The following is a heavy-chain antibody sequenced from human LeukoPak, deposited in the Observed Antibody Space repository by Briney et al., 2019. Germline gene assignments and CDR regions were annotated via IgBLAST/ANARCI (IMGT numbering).Heavy chain of an antibody. CDR1: GFTFSSYS. CDR2: ISSSSSYI. Sequence: PGGSLRLSCAASGFTFSSYSMNWVRQAPGKGLEWVSSISSSSSYIYYADSVKGRFTISRDNAKNSLYPQMNSLRAEDTAVYYCAGYCSSTSCPGDFDYWGQGTLVTVSS. CDR3: AGYCSSTSCPGDFDY. D-gene: IGHD2-2*01. V-gene: IGHV3-21*01. J-gene: IGHJ4*02.